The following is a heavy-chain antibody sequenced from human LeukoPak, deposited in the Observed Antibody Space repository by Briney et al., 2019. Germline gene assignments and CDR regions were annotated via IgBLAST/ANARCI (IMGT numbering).Heavy chain of an antibody. D-gene: IGHD3-22*01. Sequence: ASVKVSCKASGYTFTSYGISWVRQAPGQGLEWMGWISAYNGNTNYAQKLQGRVTMTTDTSTSTAYMELRSLRSDDTAVYYCARDWSDYDSSGYPGGYWGQGTLVTVSS. CDR1: GYTFTSYG. CDR3: ARDWSDYDSSGYPGGY. CDR2: ISAYNGNT. J-gene: IGHJ4*02. V-gene: IGHV1-18*01.